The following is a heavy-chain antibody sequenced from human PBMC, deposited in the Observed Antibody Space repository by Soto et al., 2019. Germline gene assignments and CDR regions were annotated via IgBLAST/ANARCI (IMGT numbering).Heavy chain of an antibody. CDR2: IYYSGST. V-gene: IGHV4-31*03. J-gene: IGHJ5*02. CDR1: GGSISSGDYY. Sequence: QVQLQESGPGLVKPSQTLSLTCTVSGGSISSGDYYWSWIRQHPGKGLEWIGYIYYSGSTYYNPSLKMRVTISVDTSKSQFTLKLSSVTAADTAVYYCARWWSGSRQGFDPWGQGTLVTVSS. D-gene: IGHD3-3*01. CDR3: ARWWSGSRQGFDP.